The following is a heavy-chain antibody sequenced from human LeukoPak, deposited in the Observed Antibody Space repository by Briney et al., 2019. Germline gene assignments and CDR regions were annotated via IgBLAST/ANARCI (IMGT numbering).Heavy chain of an antibody. V-gene: IGHV1-8*03. Sequence: ASVKVSCKASGYTFTSYDINWVRQATGHGLEWMGWMNPNSGNTGYAQKFQGRVTITRNTSISTAYMELSSLRSEDTAVYYCARGPWSGYYSDYWGQGTLVTVSS. CDR1: GYTFTSYD. D-gene: IGHD3-3*01. J-gene: IGHJ4*02. CDR3: ARGPWSGYYSDY. CDR2: MNPNSGNT.